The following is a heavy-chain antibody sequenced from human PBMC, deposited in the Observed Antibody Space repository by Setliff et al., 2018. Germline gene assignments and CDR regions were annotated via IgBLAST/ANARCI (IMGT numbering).Heavy chain of an antibody. D-gene: IGHD2-15*01. Sequence: KTSETLSLTCTVSGGSISSHYWTWIRQPAGKRLEWIGRLYTSGDTNYNPSLKSRVSMSLDTSKNQFSLKLSSVTAADTAVYYCARDRVVVLAGRRGFYFDYWGQGTLVTVSS. V-gene: IGHV4-4*07. CDR3: ARDRVVVLAGRRGFYFDY. J-gene: IGHJ4*02. CDR2: LYTSGDT. CDR1: GGSISSHY.